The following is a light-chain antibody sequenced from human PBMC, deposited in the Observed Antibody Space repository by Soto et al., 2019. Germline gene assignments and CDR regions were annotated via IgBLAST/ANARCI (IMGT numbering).Light chain of an antibody. CDR1: QSISRN. J-gene: IGKJ1*01. V-gene: IGKV3D-15*03. Sequence: ILVTHSPATLSAPPEERATLSCRASQSISRNLAWYQQKPGQAPRLLIYGASSRATGIPDRFSGSGSGTDFTLTICILEPEDFAVYYCQQSNEWRMTFGEGTKVDIK. CDR2: GAS. CDR3: QQSNEWRMT.